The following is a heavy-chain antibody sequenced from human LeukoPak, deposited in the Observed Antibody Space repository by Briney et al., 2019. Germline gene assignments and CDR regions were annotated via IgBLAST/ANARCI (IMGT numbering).Heavy chain of an antibody. CDR1: GYTFTGYY. CDR2: INPNSGGT. V-gene: IGHV1-2*02. D-gene: IGHD6-13*01. J-gene: IGHJ6*03. CDR3: ARDALTAKLVPYYMDV. Sequence: ASVKVSCKASGYTFTGYYIHWVRQAPGQGLEWMGWINPNSGGTNYAQKFQGRVTMTRDTSISTAYMELSRLRSDDTAVYYCARDALTAKLVPYYMDVWGKGTTVTVSS.